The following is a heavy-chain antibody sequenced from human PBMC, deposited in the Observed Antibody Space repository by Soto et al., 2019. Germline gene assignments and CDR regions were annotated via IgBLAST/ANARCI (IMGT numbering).Heavy chain of an antibody. CDR1: GFTFSMSA. D-gene: IGHD6-6*01. CDR2: TGLNGRTT. V-gene: IGHV3-23*01. CDR3: ATVHSTSRSFDY. J-gene: IGHJ4*02. Sequence: GGSLRLSCAAPGFTFSMSAMTWVRQAPGKGLEWVSTTGLNGRTTYYADSVKGRFTVSRDNSKNTLDLHMSSLRAEDTAVYYCATVHSTSRSFDYWGQGTLVTVSS.